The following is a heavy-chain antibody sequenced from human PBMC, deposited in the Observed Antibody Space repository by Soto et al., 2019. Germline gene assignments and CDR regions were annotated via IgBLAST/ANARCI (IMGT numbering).Heavy chain of an antibody. Sequence: SETLSLTCTVSGGSISSGGYYWSWIRQHPGKGLEWIGYIYYSGSTYYNPSLKSRVTISVDTSKNQFSLKLSSVTAADTAVYYCARISSGWYSSTTDFGYWGQGTLVTVSS. CDR2: IYYSGST. V-gene: IGHV4-31*03. CDR3: ARISSGWYSSTTDFGY. CDR1: GGSISSGGYY. D-gene: IGHD6-19*01. J-gene: IGHJ4*02.